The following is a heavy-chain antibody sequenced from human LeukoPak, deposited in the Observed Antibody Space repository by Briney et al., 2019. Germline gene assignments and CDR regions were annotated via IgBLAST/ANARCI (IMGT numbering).Heavy chain of an antibody. CDR1: GFILSDNY. J-gene: IGHJ4*02. CDR2: IYSGGST. Sequence: GGSLRLSCTASGFILSDNYMNWVRQAPGKGLEWVSVIYSGGSTYYADSVKGRFTISRDNSKNTLYLQMNSLRAEDTAVYYCARWRWLQGAVDYWGQGTLVTVSS. D-gene: IGHD5-24*01. CDR3: ARWRWLQGAVDY. V-gene: IGHV3-53*01.